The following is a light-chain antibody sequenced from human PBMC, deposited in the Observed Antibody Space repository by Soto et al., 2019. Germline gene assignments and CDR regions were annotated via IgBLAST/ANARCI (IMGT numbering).Light chain of an antibody. Sequence: EIVMTQSPATLSVSPGARATLSCRASQSVSSSLAWYQQIPGQAPRLLLYDASTRATGIPARFGGRESGTEFTLTLSSLQSEDFAVYDCQRYNSWPLLAFDGGTKVELK. CDR3: QRYNSWPLLA. CDR1: QSVSSS. CDR2: DAS. J-gene: IGKJ4*01. V-gene: IGKV3-15*01.